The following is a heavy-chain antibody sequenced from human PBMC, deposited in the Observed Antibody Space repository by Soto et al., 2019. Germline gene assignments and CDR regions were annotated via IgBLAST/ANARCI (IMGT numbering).Heavy chain of an antibody. J-gene: IGHJ4*02. D-gene: IGHD2-15*01. CDR1: GGSMNAHF. Sequence: SETLSLTCAVSGGSMNAHFWSWIRQSAGKGLEWIGHIYISGTTMYNPSLKSRVTMSVDPPKNQLSLKLTSVTAADTAVYYCARINGGSPDFWGQGTLVTVSS. CDR2: IYISGTT. CDR3: ARINGGSPDF. V-gene: IGHV4-59*10.